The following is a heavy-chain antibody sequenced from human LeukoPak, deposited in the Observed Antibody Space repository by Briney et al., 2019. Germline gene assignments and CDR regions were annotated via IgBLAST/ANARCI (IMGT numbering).Heavy chain of an antibody. CDR2: VYYSGSS. J-gene: IGHJ4*02. D-gene: IGHD3-3*01. CDR3: ARVKVLRFLEWFLDF. CDR1: GSSVSSDEYY. Sequence: SETLSLACTVSGSSVSSDEYYWSWVRQHPGKGLEWIGYVYYSGSSYYIPSLESRVTMSVEVSKNQFSLELRSVTAADTAVYYCARVKVLRFLEWFLDFWGQGALVTVSS. V-gene: IGHV4-31*03.